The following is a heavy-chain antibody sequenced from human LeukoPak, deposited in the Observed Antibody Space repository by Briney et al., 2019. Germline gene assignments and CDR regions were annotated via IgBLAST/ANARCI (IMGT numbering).Heavy chain of an antibody. Sequence: SETLSLTCTVSGGSISIYYWSWIRQPPGKGLEWIGYIYYSGSTNYNPSLKSRVTISVDTSKNQFSLKLSSVTAADTAVYYCARGSGPLRPPVYWGQGTLVTVSS. V-gene: IGHV4-59*01. CDR3: ARGSGPLRPPVY. CDR1: GGSISIYY. CDR2: IYYSGST. J-gene: IGHJ4*02.